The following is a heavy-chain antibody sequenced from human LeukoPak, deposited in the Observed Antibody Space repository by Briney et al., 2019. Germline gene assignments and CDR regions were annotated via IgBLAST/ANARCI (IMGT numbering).Heavy chain of an antibody. V-gene: IGHV3-23*01. J-gene: IGHJ2*01. D-gene: IGHD1-26*01. CDR1: GVTLSSYA. Sequence: GGSLRLSCAASGVTLSSYAMSWARQAPGKGLEWVSGISSSGSGGNTYYADSVKGRFTISRDSSKNTLFLHMNTLRAEDTAIYYCAKDRTVGASCWYFDLWGRGTLVTVSS. CDR2: ISSSGSGGNT. CDR3: AKDRTVGASCWYFDL.